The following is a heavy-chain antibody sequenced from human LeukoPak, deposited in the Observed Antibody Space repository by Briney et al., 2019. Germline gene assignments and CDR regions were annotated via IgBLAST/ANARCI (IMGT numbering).Heavy chain of an antibody. V-gene: IGHV3-23*01. CDR1: GFTFSSYA. J-gene: IGHJ4*02. D-gene: IGHD3-22*01. Sequence: PGGSLRLSCAASGFTFSSYAMSWVRQAPGKGLEWVSAIGGGGVSTFYADSVKGRFTISRDNSKNTLYLQMNSLRAEDTAVYYCAKRNYYDSSGYYSDYWGQGTLVTVSS. CDR2: IGGGGVST. CDR3: AKRNYYDSSGYYSDY.